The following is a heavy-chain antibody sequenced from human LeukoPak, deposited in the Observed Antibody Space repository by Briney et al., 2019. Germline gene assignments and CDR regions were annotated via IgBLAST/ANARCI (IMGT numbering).Heavy chain of an antibody. CDR3: ARHSRYSSGWYYGY. D-gene: IGHD6-19*01. CDR2: IYYSGST. Sequence: SETLSLTCTVSGGSISSYYWNWIRQPPGKGLEWIGYIYYSGSTNYNPSLKSRVTISVDTSKNQFSLKLSSVTAADTAVYYCARHSRYSSGWYYGYWGQGTLVTVSS. J-gene: IGHJ4*02. V-gene: IGHV4-59*08. CDR1: GGSISSYY.